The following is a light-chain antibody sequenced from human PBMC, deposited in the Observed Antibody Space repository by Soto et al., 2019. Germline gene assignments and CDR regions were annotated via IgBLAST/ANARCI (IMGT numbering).Light chain of an antibody. CDR3: HRTKSYLYP. V-gene: IGKV1-5*03. CDR1: QSISSW. Sequence: DIQMTQSPSTLSASVGDGVTITCRASQSISSWLAWYQQKPGKAPKLLIYKASSLESGVPSRFSGSGSGTEFTLTISSLQLNNFETNYCHRTKSYLYPFGQGTKLRSN. CDR2: KAS. J-gene: IGKJ2*01.